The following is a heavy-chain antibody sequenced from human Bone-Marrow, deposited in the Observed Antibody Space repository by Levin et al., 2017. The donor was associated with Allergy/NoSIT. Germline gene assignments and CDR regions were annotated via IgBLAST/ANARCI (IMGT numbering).Heavy chain of an antibody. CDR2: IYYSGST. Sequence: SETLSLTCTVSGGSISSSSYYWGWIRQPPGKGLEWIGSIYYSGSTYYNPSLKSRVTISVDTSKNQFSLKLSSVTAADTAVYYCARPYSGWFDPWGQGTLVTVSS. V-gene: IGHV4-39*01. D-gene: IGHD4-11*01. CDR3: ARPYSGWFDP. CDR1: GGSISSSSYY. J-gene: IGHJ5*02.